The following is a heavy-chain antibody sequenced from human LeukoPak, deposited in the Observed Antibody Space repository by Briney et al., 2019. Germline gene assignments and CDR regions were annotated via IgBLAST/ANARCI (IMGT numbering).Heavy chain of an antibody. CDR2: IYYTGST. J-gene: IGHJ4*02. V-gene: IGHV4-59*01. CDR3: ARRGFAPSDY. Sequence: PSETLSLTCTVSSGSISNYYWSWIRQPPGKGLECIGYIYYTGSTNYNPSLKSRVIISVDTSKNQFSLKLSSVTAADTAVYYCARRGFAPSDYWGQGTLVTVSS. D-gene: IGHD3-3*01. CDR1: SGSISNYY.